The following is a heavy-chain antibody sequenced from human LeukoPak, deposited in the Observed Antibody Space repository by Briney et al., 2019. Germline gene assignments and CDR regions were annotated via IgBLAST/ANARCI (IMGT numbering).Heavy chain of an antibody. Sequence: PGGSLRLSCAASGFTFSSYGMHWVRQAPGKGLEWVSYLTSSSDIYYADSVKGRFTISRDNAKNSLYLQMNSLRAEDTAVYYCARDREYSDSGGYPVFDYWGQGTLVTVSS. J-gene: IGHJ4*02. V-gene: IGHV3-48*04. CDR2: LTSSSDI. CDR3: ARDREYSDSGGYPVFDY. CDR1: GFTFSSYG. D-gene: IGHD3-22*01.